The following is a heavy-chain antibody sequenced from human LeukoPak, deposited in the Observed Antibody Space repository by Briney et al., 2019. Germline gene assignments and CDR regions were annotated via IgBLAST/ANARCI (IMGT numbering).Heavy chain of an antibody. CDR2: IVVGSGNT. CDR1: GFTFTSSA. V-gene: IGHV1-58*02. CDR3: AAIPYYYDSSGYYWFDP. J-gene: IGHJ5*02. Sequence: SVKVSCKASGFTFTSSAMQWVRQARGQRLEWIGWIVVGSGNTNYAQKFQERVTITRDMSTSTAYMGLSSLRSEDTAVYYCAAIPYYYDSSGYYWFDPWGQGTLVTVSS. D-gene: IGHD3-22*01.